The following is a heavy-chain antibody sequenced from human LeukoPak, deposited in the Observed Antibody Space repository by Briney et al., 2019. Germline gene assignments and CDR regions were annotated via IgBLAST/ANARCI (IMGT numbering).Heavy chain of an antibody. CDR1: AYTFSAYF. Sequence: ASVKVSCKASAYTFSAYFVHWVRQAPGQGLEWMGRINHNSGDTSFAQKFQDRVTLTRDTPINTAYMELHSLRSDDTAIYYCVRDYDILSGYYRQDWYFDLWGRGTLVTVSS. D-gene: IGHD3-9*01. CDR2: INHNSGDT. CDR3: VRDYDILSGYYRQDWYFDL. J-gene: IGHJ2*01. V-gene: IGHV1-2*06.